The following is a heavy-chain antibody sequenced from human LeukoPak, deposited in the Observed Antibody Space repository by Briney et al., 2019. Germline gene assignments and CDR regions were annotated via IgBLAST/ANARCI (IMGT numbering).Heavy chain of an antibody. J-gene: IGHJ4*02. D-gene: IGHD2-2*01. Sequence: GGSLRLSCAASGFTFSSYGMHWVRQAPGKGLEWVAVISYDGSNKYYADSVKGRFTISRDNSKKTLYLQMNSLRAEDTAVYYCARDYCSSISCLFDYWGQGTLVTVSS. CDR3: ARDYCSSISCLFDY. CDR1: GFTFSSYG. V-gene: IGHV3-30*12. CDR2: ISYDGSNK.